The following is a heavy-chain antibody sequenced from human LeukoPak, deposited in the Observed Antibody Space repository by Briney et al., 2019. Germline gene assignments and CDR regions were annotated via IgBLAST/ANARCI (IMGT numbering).Heavy chain of an antibody. Sequence: GGSLRLSCAASGFTFSSYAMSWVRQAPGKGLEWVSAITGSGDSTYYADSVKGRFTISRDNSKNTLYLQMNSLRAEDTAVYYCAKTHHYYPYYHGLDVWGQGATVTVSS. CDR2: ITGSGDST. CDR1: GFTFSSYA. V-gene: IGHV3-23*01. J-gene: IGHJ6*02. CDR3: AKTHHYYPYYHGLDV.